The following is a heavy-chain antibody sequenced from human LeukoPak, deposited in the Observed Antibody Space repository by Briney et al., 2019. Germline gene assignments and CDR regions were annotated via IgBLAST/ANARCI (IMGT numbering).Heavy chain of an antibody. CDR3: AIAQGFDY. V-gene: IGHV3-23*01. Sequence: GGSLRLSSAPSGFTFSSYAMSRVRQAPGKGLEWFSAISGSGGSTYYADSVKGRFTISRDNSKNTLYPQMNSLRAEDTAVYYCAIAQGFDYWGQGTLVTVSS. CDR1: GFTFSSYA. CDR2: ISGSGGST. J-gene: IGHJ4*02.